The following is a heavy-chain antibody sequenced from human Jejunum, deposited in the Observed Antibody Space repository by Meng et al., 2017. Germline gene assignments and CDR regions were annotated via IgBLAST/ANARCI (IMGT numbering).Heavy chain of an antibody. CDR3: ARAIRERYFDS. CDR2: VWPSGAT. J-gene: IGHJ4*02. V-gene: IGHV4-4*02. CDR1: GVSTTAPFY. D-gene: IGHD1-14*01. Sequence: QVQRQASGPGLVKPSGTLSLTCTVSGVSTTAPFYWTWIRQAPGKGLEWIGEVWPSGATYYNPSLSSRITISIDTSNNQFSLEVAFLTAADTAVYYCARAIRERYFDSWGQGTLVTVSS.